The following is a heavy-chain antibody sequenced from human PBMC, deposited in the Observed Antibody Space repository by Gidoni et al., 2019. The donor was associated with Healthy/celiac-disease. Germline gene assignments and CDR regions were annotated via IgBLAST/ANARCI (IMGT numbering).Heavy chain of an antibody. CDR2: IKSKTDGGTT. CDR3: TTSTRSYPSLGMDV. D-gene: IGHD2-15*01. CDR1: GFTFSNAW. Sequence: EVQLVESGGGLVKPGGSLRLSCAASGFTFSNAWMSWVRQAPGKGLEWVGRIKSKTDGGTTDYAAPVKGRFTISRDDSKNTLYLQMNSLKTEDTAVYYCTTSTRSYPSLGMDVWGQGTTVTVSS. V-gene: IGHV3-15*01. J-gene: IGHJ6*02.